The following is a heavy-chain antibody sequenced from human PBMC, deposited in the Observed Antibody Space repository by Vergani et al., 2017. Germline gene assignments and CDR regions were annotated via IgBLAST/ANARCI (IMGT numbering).Heavy chain of an antibody. D-gene: IGHD3-10*01. CDR3: ATGPVYGSGSYYNVDY. J-gene: IGHJ4*02. V-gene: IGHV1-69*01. Sequence: QVQLVQSGAEVKKPGSSVKVSCKASGGTFSSYAISWVRQAPGQGLEWMGGIIPIFGTANYAQKFQGRVTITADEATGTAYMELGSLRSDDTAVYYCATGPVYGSGSYYNVDYWGQGTLVTVSA. CDR1: GGTFSSYA. CDR2: IIPIFGTA.